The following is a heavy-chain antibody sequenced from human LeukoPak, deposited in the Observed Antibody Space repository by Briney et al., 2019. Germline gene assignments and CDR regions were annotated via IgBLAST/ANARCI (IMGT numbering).Heavy chain of an antibody. CDR2: ITANGDAT. J-gene: IGHJ4*02. CDR1: GFIFRSYA. CDR3: ARKNPFDY. Sequence: QTGGSLRLSCVGSGFIFRSYAVTWVRQAPGKGLEWVSSITANGDATYYADSVKGRFTISRDNAKNSLYLQMNSLRAEDTAVYYCARKNPFDYWGQGTLVTVSS. V-gene: IGHV3-23*01.